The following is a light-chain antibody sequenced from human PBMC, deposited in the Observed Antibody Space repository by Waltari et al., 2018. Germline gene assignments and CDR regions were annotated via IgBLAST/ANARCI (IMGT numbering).Light chain of an antibody. Sequence: DIQMTQSPSSLSASVGDRVTITCRASENVNNYLNWYQQKPGKAPKLLIYKASTLQSGVPSRFSGSGSGTDYTFTIGSLQSEDVATYYCQHGYGTPFTFGPGTKLDIK. CDR2: KAS. CDR1: ENVNNY. CDR3: QHGYGTPFT. V-gene: IGKV1-39*01. J-gene: IGKJ3*01.